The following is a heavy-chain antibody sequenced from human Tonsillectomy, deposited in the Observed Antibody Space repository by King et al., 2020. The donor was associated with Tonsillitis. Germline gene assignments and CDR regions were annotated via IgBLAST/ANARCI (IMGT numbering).Heavy chain of an antibody. CDR2: INPKSGAT. J-gene: IGHJ6*02. V-gene: IGHV1-2*02. CDR1: GYVFTDYY. CDR3: ALGVRVVVPGAVSESYYGMDV. D-gene: IGHD2-2*01. Sequence: QLVQSGAEVKKPGASVKVSCKTSGYVFTDYYMHWLRQSPGHVLEWLGWINPKSGATNSPREFQGRVTLTSATTINPAYIVPRALRSDDTAVYYGALGVRVVVPGAVSESYYGMDVWGQGTTVTVFS.